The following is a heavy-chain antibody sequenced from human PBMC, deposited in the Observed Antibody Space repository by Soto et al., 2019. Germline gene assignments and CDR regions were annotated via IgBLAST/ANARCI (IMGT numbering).Heavy chain of an antibody. V-gene: IGHV1-69*06. D-gene: IGHD2-15*01. CDR2: IIPIFGTA. Sequence: QVQLVQSGAEVKKPGSSVKVSCKASGGTFSSYAISWVRQAPGQGLEWMGGIIPIFGTANYAQKFQGRVTITAEKSTSTAYMELSSLRSEDTAVYYCSGGYIVVVVAATGRYYYGMDVWGQGTTVTVSS. CDR1: GGTFSSYA. J-gene: IGHJ6*02. CDR3: SGGYIVVVVAATGRYYYGMDV.